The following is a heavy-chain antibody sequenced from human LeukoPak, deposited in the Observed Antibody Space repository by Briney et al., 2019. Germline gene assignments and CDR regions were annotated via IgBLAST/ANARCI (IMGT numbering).Heavy chain of an antibody. CDR3: ARDKLSSSWLYNRFDP. V-gene: IGHV1-46*01. CDR1: GYTFTIYY. D-gene: IGHD6-13*01. J-gene: IGHJ5*02. CDR2: INPRGSRK. Sequence: ASVKVSCKPSGYTFTIYYMHWVRQAPGQGLEWMGIINPRGSRKSYAQKCQGRGTMTRDTSTSTVYMELSSLRSEDTAVDYCARDKLSSSWLYNRFDPWGQGTLVTVSS.